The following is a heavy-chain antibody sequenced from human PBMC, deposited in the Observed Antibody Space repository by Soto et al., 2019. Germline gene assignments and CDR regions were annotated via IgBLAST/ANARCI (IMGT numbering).Heavy chain of an antibody. Sequence: PSETLSLTCAVSGDSFSNKYYWIWVRQPPGKGLEWIGEIFHNGNTNYSPSLKSRITISIDKSKNQFSLNLASVTAADTAVYYCARGVPEAWEILKFWGQGTLVTVS. CDR3: ARGVPEAWEILKF. CDR2: IFHNGNT. D-gene: IGHD1-26*01. CDR1: GDSFSNKYY. V-gene: IGHV4-4*02. J-gene: IGHJ4*02.